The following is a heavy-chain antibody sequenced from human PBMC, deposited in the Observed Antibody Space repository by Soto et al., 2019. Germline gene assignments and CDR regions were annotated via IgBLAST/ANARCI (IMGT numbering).Heavy chain of an antibody. D-gene: IGHD6-13*01. J-gene: IGHJ4*02. V-gene: IGHV1-18*01. CDR3: ARSGSSWNLREFDS. CDR1: AYTFTNYG. CDR2: ISAYNGNI. Sequence: ASVKVSCEASAYTFTNYGISWVRQAPGQGLEWMGWISAYNGNINYAQKVRGRVTMTTDTSTSSAYLEVRSLRSDDTAVYCCARSGSSWNLREFDSGGQGTRVTVSS.